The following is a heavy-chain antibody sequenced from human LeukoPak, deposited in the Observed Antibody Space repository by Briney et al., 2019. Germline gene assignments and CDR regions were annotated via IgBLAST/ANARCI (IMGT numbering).Heavy chain of an antibody. CDR1: GFTFDVYG. CDR3: ARDLTTSDN. J-gene: IGHJ4*02. Sequence: GGSLRLSCAASGFTFDVYGMSWGRQAPGKGLEWVSGINWSGGRTGYADSLKGRFTISRDNAKNTLYLQMNSLRDEDTALYYCARDLTTSDNWGQGTLVTISS. CDR2: INWSGGRT. V-gene: IGHV3-20*04. D-gene: IGHD1/OR15-1a*01.